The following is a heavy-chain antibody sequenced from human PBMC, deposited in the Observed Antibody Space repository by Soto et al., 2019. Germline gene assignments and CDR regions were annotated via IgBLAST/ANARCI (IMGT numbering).Heavy chain of an antibody. CDR1: GYTFTSYG. D-gene: IGHD2-15*01. CDR2: TTAYNGNT. Sequence: ASVKVSCKASGYTFTSYGISWVRQAPGQGLEWMGWTTAYNGNTDYAQKFQGRVTMTTDTSPSTAYMELRSLRFDDTAVYYCARFRYCSGGSWYSPLSDAIDFWCQGTMLTGSS. CDR3: ARFRYCSGGSWYSPLSDAIDF. J-gene: IGHJ3*01. V-gene: IGHV1-18*01.